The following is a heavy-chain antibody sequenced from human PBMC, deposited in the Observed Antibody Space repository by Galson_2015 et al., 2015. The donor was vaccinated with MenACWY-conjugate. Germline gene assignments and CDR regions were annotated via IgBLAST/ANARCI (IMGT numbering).Heavy chain of an antibody. J-gene: IGHJ6*02. V-gene: IGHV5-51*01. CDR2: INPGLVNPGDSNI. CDR1: GYSFTNYW. Sequence: QSGAEVKKPGESLKISCTGSGYSFTNYWIGWVRQMPGKGLEWMGLINPGLVNPGDSNIRYSPSFQGQDTISADESISTAYLQWSSLKASDTAMYYCARHPPGGRGMDVWGRGTTVTVSS. D-gene: IGHD2-15*01. CDR3: ARHPPGGRGMDV.